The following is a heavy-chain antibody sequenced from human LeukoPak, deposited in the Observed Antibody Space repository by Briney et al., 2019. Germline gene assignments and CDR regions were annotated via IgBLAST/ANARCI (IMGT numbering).Heavy chain of an antibody. CDR3: ARETVYDILTGYYRHWYFDL. J-gene: IGHJ2*01. CDR2: IYCSGST. CDR1: GGSISSYY. Sequence: SETLSLTCTVSGGSISSYYWSWIRQPPGKGLEWIGYIYCSGSTNYNPSLKSRVTISVDTSKNQFSLKLSSVTAADTAVYYCARETVYDILTGYYRHWYFDLWGRGTLVTVSS. D-gene: IGHD3-9*01. V-gene: IGHV4-59*12.